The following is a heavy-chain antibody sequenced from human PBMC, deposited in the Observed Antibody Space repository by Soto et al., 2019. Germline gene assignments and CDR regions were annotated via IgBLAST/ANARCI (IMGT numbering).Heavy chain of an antibody. CDR3: AREYPNTSGYYYYGMDV. J-gene: IGHJ6*02. V-gene: IGHV3-30-3*01. D-gene: IGHD2-2*01. CDR2: ISYDGSNK. Sequence: GGSLRLSCAASGFTFSSYAMHWVRQAPGKGLEWVAVISYDGSNKYYADSVKGRFTISRDNSKNTLYLQMNSLRAEDTAVYYCAREYPNTSGYYYYGMDVWGQGTTVTVSS. CDR1: GFTFSSYA.